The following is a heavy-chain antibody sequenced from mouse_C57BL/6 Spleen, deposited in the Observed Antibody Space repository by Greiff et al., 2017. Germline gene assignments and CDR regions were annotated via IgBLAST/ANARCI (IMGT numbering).Heavy chain of an antibody. V-gene: IGHV7-3*01. Sequence: EVKLMESGGGLVQPGGSLSLSCAASGFTFTDYYMSWVRQPPGKALEWLGFIRNKANGYTTEYSASVKGRFTISRDNSQSILYLQMNALRAEDSATYYCARNYYGSSYYAMDYWGQGTSVTVSS. CDR1: GFTFTDYY. CDR2: IRNKANGYTT. CDR3: ARNYYGSSYYAMDY. D-gene: IGHD1-1*01. J-gene: IGHJ4*01.